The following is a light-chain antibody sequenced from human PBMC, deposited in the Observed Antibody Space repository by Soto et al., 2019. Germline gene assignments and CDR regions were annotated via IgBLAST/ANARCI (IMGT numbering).Light chain of an antibody. Sequence: EIVLTQSPGTLSLSPGERATLSCGTSHSVDSTQLAWYQQKPGQAPRLLIYGASGRATGIPDRFGGSGSGTDFTLTISRLEPEDFAVYYCQQRSNWPPITFGQGTRLEIK. J-gene: IGKJ5*01. CDR2: GAS. V-gene: IGKV3D-20*02. CDR1: HSVDSTQ. CDR3: QQRSNWPPIT.